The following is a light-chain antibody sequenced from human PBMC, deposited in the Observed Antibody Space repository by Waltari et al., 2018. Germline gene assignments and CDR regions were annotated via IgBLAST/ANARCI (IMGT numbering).Light chain of an antibody. CDR2: AAS. V-gene: IGKV1-39*01. J-gene: IGKJ4*01. CDR1: QNIRTY. CDR3: QQSYSTPRS. Sequence: DIQMTQSPSSLSASVGDRVTISCRASQNIRTYLTWYQQKLGKAPKVLIYAASTLLSGVPSRFSGSGSGTDFTLTITSLQPEDFGTYYCQQSYSTPRSFGGGTKVEVK.